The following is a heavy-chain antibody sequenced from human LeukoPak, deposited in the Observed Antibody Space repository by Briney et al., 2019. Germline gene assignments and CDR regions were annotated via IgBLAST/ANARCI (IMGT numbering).Heavy chain of an antibody. CDR3: AKPPTAPGMYYDFWSGPRDY. CDR1: GFTFSSYA. J-gene: IGHJ4*02. CDR2: ISGSGGST. D-gene: IGHD3-3*01. V-gene: IGHV3-23*01. Sequence: GGSLRLSCAASGFTFSSYAMSWVRQAPGKGLEWVSAISGSGGSTYYADSVKGRFTISRDNSKNTLYLQMNSLRAEDTAVYYCAKPPTAPGMYYDFWSGPRDYWGQGTLVTVSS.